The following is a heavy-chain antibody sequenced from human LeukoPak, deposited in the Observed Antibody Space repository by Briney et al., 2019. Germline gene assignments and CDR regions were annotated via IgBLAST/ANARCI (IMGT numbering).Heavy chain of an antibody. D-gene: IGHD6-19*01. CDR1: GGSFSGYY. J-gene: IGHJ4*02. CDR2: INHSEST. CDR3: ARDGARYSSDSAFNDY. Sequence: PSETLSLTCAVYGGSFSGYYWSWIRQPPGKGLEWIGEINHSESTNYNPSLKSRVTISVDASKNQFSLKLSSVTAADTAAYYCARDGARYSSDSAFNDYWGQGTLVTVSS. V-gene: IGHV4-34*01.